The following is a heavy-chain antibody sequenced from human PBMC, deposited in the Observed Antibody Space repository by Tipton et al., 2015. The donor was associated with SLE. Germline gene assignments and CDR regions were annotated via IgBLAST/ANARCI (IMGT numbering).Heavy chain of an antibody. Sequence: TLSLTCTVSGASMSGDYWSWIRQPPGGGLKWIGYVFYSGSTRYTPSLQSRVSFSIDTSKSQFSLRLSSVTAADTAVYYCARHMSVTYANFDVWGQGTVVTVSS. J-gene: IGHJ3*01. CDR1: GASMSGDY. V-gene: IGHV4-59*08. CDR2: VFYSGST. CDR3: ARHMSVTYANFDV. D-gene: IGHD2-2*01.